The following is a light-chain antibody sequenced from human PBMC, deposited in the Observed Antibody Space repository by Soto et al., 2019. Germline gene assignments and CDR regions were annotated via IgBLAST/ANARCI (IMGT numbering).Light chain of an antibody. CDR1: QSLLHSNGYNY. V-gene: IGKV2-28*01. Sequence: DVVMTQSPLSLPVSPGEPASLSCRSSQSLLHSNGYNYLDWYLQKPGQSPQLLIYLGSNRASGVPERFSGSGSGTDFTLKISRVEAEDVGLYYCMQALQAPLTFGQGTKVDI. CDR3: MQALQAPLT. J-gene: IGKJ1*01. CDR2: LGS.